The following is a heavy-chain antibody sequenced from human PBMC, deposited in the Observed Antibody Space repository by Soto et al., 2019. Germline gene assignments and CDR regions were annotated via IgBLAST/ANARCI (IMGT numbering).Heavy chain of an antibody. J-gene: IGHJ6*02. D-gene: IGHD6-19*01. Sequence: QVQLQESGPGLVKPSETLSLTCTVSGGSLSSGSYYWSWIRQPPGKGLVWIGYIYYSESTNYNPPLKSRVTISVDTSKHQFSLKLSSVTAADTAVYYCARILAVAGTQYYGMDVWGQGTTVTVSS. CDR3: ARILAVAGTQYYGMDV. CDR2: IYYSEST. V-gene: IGHV4-61*01. CDR1: GGSLSSGSYY.